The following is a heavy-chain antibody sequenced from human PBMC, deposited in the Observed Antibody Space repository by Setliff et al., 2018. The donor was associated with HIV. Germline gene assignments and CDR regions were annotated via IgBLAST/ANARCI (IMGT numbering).Heavy chain of an antibody. CDR1: GDSISSYY. J-gene: IGHJ4*02. CDR3: ARDSGYSFGFNYFDY. V-gene: IGHV4-59*01. D-gene: IGHD5-18*01. Sequence: SETLSLTCTVSGDSISSYYWSWIRQPPGKGLEWIGYIYYSGSTNYNPSLKSRVTISLDMSKNQFSRRLSSVTAADTAVYYCARDSGYSFGFNYFDYWGQGTLVTVSS. CDR2: IYYSGST.